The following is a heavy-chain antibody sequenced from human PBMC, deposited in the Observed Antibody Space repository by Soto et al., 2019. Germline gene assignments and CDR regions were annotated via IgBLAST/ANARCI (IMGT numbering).Heavy chain of an antibody. D-gene: IGHD3-22*01. CDR3: ARVTTMIVVAN. V-gene: IGHV4-61*08. CDR2: IYYSGST. J-gene: IGHJ1*01. Sequence: SETLSLTCTVSGGSISSGDYYWSWIRQPPGKGLEWIGYIYYSGSTNYNPSLTSRVTISVDTSKNQFSLKLSSVTAADTAVYYCARVTTMIVVANWGQGTPVTVSS. CDR1: GGSISSGDYY.